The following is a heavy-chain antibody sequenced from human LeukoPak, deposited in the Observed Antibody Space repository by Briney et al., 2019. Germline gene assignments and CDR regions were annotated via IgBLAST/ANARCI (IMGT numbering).Heavy chain of an antibody. J-gene: IGHJ3*02. Sequence: GSLTLSCAASGFTFSDYYMSWIRQAPGKGLEWVSYISSSGSTIYYADSVKGRFTISRDNAKNSLYLQMNSLRAEDTAVYYCARATTGYSSGWWRAFDIWGQGTMVTVSS. D-gene: IGHD6-19*01. CDR1: GFTFSDYY. CDR3: ARATTGYSSGWWRAFDI. V-gene: IGHV3-11*01. CDR2: ISSSGSTI.